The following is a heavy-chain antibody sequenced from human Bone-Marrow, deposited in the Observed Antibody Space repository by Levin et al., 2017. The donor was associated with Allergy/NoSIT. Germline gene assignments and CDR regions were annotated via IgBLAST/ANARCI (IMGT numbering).Heavy chain of an antibody. CDR1: GDSITTYY. CDR3: ARDLGNGYYTSDS. V-gene: IGHV4-4*07. D-gene: IGHD1-26*01. J-gene: IGHJ4*02. Sequence: SETLSLNCTVSGDSITTYYWTWIRQPAGKGLEWIGRMYTSGTTEYSSSFRSRATLSVDPSKSQFSLKLTSVTAADTAVYYCARDLGNGYYTSDSWGQGTLVTVSA. CDR2: MYTSGTT.